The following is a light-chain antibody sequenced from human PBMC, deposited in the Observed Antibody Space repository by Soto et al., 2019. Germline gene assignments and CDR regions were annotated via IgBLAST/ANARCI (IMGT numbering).Light chain of an antibody. CDR1: QSVSSN. Sequence: EIVMTQSPATLSASPGERATLSCTASQSVSSNLAWYQQKPGQAPRLLIYGASTRATGIPARFSGSGSGTESTLTISSLESEDFAVYYCQEYNNWPPMNTFGQGAKLEIK. V-gene: IGKV3-15*01. CDR3: QEYNNWPPMNT. CDR2: GAS. J-gene: IGKJ2*01.